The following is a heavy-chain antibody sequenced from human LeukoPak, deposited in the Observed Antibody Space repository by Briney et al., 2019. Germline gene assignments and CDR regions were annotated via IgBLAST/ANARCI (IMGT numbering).Heavy chain of an antibody. V-gene: IGHV4-4*07. CDR3: ARVKSFGGAAGFRWFDP. Sequence: TSETLSLTCTVSGGSISSYYWSWIRQPAGKGLEWIGRNYTSGSTNYNPSLKSRVTMSVDTSKNQFSLKLSSVTAADTAVYYCARVKSFGGAAGFRWFDPWGQGTLVTVSS. CDR1: GGSISSYY. D-gene: IGHD6-13*01. J-gene: IGHJ5*02. CDR2: NYTSGST.